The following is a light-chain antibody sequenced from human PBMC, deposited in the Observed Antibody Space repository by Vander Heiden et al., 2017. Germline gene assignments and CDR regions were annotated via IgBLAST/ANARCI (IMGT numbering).Light chain of an antibody. V-gene: IGKV1-39*01. CDR2: ATS. Sequence: EIQMTQSPSSLSASVGDRVTITCRASQSGYSYLNWYQEKPGMAPRLLIYATSNLQSGVPSRFSGGSSGTDFTLTISSLQPEDFTTYYCQQSYSLPWTFGQGTKVEVK. CDR3: QQSYSLPWT. CDR1: QSGYSY. J-gene: IGKJ1*01.